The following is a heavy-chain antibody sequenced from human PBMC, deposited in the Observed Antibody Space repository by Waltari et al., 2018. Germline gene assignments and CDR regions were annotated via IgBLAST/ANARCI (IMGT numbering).Heavy chain of an antibody. CDR3: ASQTRGYYYGMDV. CDR2: ISPGDSDT. CDR1: GYSFTSDL. J-gene: IGHJ6*02. Sequence: EVQLVQSGAEVKKPGESLKISCKGSGYSFTSDLIGWVRQMPGKGLEWMGCISPGDSDTRYRPAVHGQVTISADKSISTAYLQWSSLKASDTAMYYCASQTRGYYYGMDVWGQGTTVTVSS. V-gene: IGHV5-51*01.